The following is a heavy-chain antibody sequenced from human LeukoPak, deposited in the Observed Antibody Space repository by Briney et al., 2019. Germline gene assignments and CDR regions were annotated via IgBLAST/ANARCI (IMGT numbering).Heavy chain of an antibody. Sequence: PSETLSLTCTVSGGSISSGGYYWSWIRQPPGKGLEWIGYIYHSGSTYYNPSLKSRVTISVDRSKNQFSLKLSSVTAADTAVYCCARDRRTVLPYYYYMDVWGKGTTVTVSS. J-gene: IGHJ6*03. CDR2: IYHSGST. CDR3: ARDRRTVLPYYYYMDV. CDR1: GGSISSGGYY. V-gene: IGHV4-30-2*01. D-gene: IGHD4-11*01.